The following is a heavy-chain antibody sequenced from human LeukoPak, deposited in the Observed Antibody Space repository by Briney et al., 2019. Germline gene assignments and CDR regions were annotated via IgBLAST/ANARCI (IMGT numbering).Heavy chain of an antibody. J-gene: IGHJ4*02. CDR1: GGSISSYY. CDR3: SRIRYSGSHYFDY. D-gene: IGHD1-26*01. V-gene: IGHV4-59*01. Sequence: SETLSLTCTVPGGSISSYYWSWIRQPPGKGLEWIGYIYYSGNTNYNPSLKSRVTISMDTSKNQFSLKVTSVTGADTAVYYCSRIRYSGSHYFDYWGQGTLVTVSS. CDR2: IYYSGNT.